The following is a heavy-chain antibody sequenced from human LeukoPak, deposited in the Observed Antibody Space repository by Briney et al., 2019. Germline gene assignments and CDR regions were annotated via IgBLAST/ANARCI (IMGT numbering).Heavy chain of an antibody. Sequence: PGGSLRLSCAASGFTFSSYGMHWVRQAPGKGLEWVAFIRYDGSNKYYADSVKGRFTISRDNSKSTVYLQMNSLGADDTAVYFCARARYLCSGDRCYYFNYWGPGPLVTVSS. CDR2: IRYDGSNK. V-gene: IGHV3-30*02. J-gene: IGHJ4*02. CDR1: GFTFSSYG. CDR3: ARARYLCSGDRCYYFNY. D-gene: IGHD2-15*01.